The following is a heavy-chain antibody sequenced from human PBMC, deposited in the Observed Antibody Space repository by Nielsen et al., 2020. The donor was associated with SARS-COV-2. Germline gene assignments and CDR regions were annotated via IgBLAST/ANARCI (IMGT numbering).Heavy chain of an antibody. CDR3: ARDRSSIAVADDLAFDI. V-gene: IGHV7-4-1*02. Sequence: ASVKVSCKASGYTFTSYAMNWVRQAPGQGLEWMGWINTNTGNPTYAQGFTGRFVFSLDTSVSTAYLQISSLKAEDTAVYYCARDRSSIAVADDLAFDIWGQGTMVTVSS. CDR2: INTNTGNP. J-gene: IGHJ3*02. CDR1: GYTFTSYA. D-gene: IGHD6-19*01.